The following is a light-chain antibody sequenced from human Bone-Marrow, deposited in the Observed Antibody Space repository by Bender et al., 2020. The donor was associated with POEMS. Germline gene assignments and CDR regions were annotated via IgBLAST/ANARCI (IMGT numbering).Light chain of an antibody. CDR2: QDT. V-gene: IGLV3-1*01. Sequence: SYEVTQPPSVSVSPGQTASITCSGDDLGDKYVAWYQQKPGQSPVLVIYQDTKRPSGIPERFSGSNSGNTATLTISGTQAMDEADHYCQAWETYSVIFGGGTQFTVL. CDR3: QAWETYSVI. CDR1: DLGDKY. J-gene: IGLJ2*01.